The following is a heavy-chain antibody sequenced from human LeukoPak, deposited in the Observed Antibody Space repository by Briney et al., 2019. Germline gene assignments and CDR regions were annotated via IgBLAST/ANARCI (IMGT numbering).Heavy chain of an antibody. V-gene: IGHV4-34*01. CDR3: ARGLAGYSSSWYR. CDR1: GGSFSGYY. CDR2: INHSGST. Sequence: SETLSLTCAVYGGSFSGYYWSLIRQPPGKGLEWIGEINHSGSTKYNPSLKSRVTISVDTSKNQFSLKLSSVTAADTAVYYCARGLAGYSSSWYRWGQGTLVTVSS. D-gene: IGHD6-13*01. J-gene: IGHJ4*02.